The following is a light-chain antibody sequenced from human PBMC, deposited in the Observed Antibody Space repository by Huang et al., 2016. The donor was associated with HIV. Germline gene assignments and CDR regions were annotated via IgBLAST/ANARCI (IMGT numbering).Light chain of an antibody. CDR3: QQSYNIPRT. CDR1: QNINKY. J-gene: IGKJ2*01. CDR2: GTS. V-gene: IGKV1-39*01. Sequence: DTRMTKSPSSLSASFGDRVIITCLTSQNINKYLNWYQKMPRKAPKLLIYGTSTLQTGVSLRFGGSGSGTHFTLTIGSLQTEDTAMFFCQQSYNIPRTFGQGT.